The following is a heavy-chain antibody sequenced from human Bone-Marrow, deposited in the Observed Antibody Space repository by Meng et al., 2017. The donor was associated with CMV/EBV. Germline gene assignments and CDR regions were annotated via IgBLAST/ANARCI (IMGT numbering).Heavy chain of an antibody. V-gene: IGHV4-39*07. J-gene: IGHJ4*02. CDR2: IYYSGST. D-gene: IGHD3-22*01. CDR1: SISSSSYY. Sequence: SISSSSYYWGWIRQPPGKGLEWIGSIYYSGSTYYNPSLKSRVTISVDTSKNQFSLKLSSVTAADTAVYYCARGDYDSSGYYYGYFDYWGQGTLVTVSS. CDR3: ARGDYDSSGYYYGYFDY.